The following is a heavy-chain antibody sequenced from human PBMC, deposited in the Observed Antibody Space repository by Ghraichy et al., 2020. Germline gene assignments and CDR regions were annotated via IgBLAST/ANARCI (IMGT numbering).Heavy chain of an antibody. D-gene: IGHD3-9*01. CDR3: ARVYYDILTGYYFFDY. V-gene: IGHV4-59*01. Sequence: SETLSLTCTVSGGSISSYYWSWIRQPPGQGLEWIGYIYYSGSTNYNPSLKSRVTISVDTSKNQFSLKPSSVTAADTAVYYCARVYYDILTGYYFFDYWGQGTLVTVAS. CDR2: IYYSGST. CDR1: GGSISSYY. J-gene: IGHJ4*02.